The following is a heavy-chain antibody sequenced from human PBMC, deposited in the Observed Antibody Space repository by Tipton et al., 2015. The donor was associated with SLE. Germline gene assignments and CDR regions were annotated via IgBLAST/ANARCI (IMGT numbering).Heavy chain of an antibody. CDR3: ARDLGGYGGSLDAFDI. CDR2: IYYSGST. CDR1: GGSISSYY. Sequence: TLSLTCTVSGGSISSYYWSWIRQPPGKGLEWIWYIYYSGSTNYNPSLKSRVTISVDTSKNQFSLKLSSVTAADTAVYYCARDLGGYGGSLDAFDIWGQGTMVTVSS. D-gene: IGHD4-23*01. V-gene: IGHV4-59*01. J-gene: IGHJ3*02.